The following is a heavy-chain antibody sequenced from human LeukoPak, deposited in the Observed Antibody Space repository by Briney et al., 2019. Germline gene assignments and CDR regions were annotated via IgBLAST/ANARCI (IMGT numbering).Heavy chain of an antibody. J-gene: IGHJ4*02. CDR1: GFTFSSYS. D-gene: IGHD6-19*01. CDR2: ISSSSSYI. V-gene: IGHV3-21*01. Sequence: KPGGSLRLSCAASGFTFSSYSMNWVRQAPGKGLEWDSSISSSSSYIYYADSVKGRFTISRDNAKNSLYLQMNSLRAEDTAVYYCARAGSSGWYSRNFDYWGQGTLVTVSS. CDR3: ARAGSSGWYSRNFDY.